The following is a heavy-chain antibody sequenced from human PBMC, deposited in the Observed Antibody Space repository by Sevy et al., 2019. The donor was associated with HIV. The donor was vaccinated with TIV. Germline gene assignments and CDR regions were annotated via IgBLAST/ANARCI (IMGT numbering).Heavy chain of an antibody. CDR3: ATAREYYQDSSGYLDF. V-gene: IGHV1-24*01. Sequence: ASVKVSCKVSGYTLTGLSMHWVRQAPGKGLEWMGRFDPEDGETIYEQNFQGRVTLTEDTAIDTASMELSSLRYEDTAVYYCATAREYYQDSSGYLDFWGQGTLVTVSS. J-gene: IGHJ4*02. D-gene: IGHD3-22*01. CDR2: FDPEDGET. CDR1: GYTLTGLS.